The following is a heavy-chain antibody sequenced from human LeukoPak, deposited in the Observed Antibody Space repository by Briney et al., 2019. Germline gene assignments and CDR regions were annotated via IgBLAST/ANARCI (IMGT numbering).Heavy chain of an antibody. CDR1: GFTFDDYA. Sequence: TGGSLRLSCAASGFTFDDYAMHWVRQAPGKGLEWVSGISWNSGSIGYADSVKGRFTISRDNAKNSLYLQVNSLRAEDTALYYCAKETIAVARGYFDYWGQGTLVTVSS. CDR3: AKETIAVARGYFDY. V-gene: IGHV3-9*01. J-gene: IGHJ4*02. D-gene: IGHD6-19*01. CDR2: ISWNSGSI.